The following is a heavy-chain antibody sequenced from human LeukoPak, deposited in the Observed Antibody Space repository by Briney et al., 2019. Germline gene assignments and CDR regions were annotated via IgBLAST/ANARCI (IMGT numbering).Heavy chain of an antibody. J-gene: IGHJ4*02. CDR3: ARAYCSGGSCYYFDY. V-gene: IGHV3-53*01. CDR1: GFTVRSNF. D-gene: IGHD2-15*01. Sequence: GSLRLSCAASGFTVRSNFIGWVRQASGKGPELVSVLYSGGGTYYADSVKGRFTISRDNSKNTLYLQMNSLRAEDTAMYYCARAYCSGGSCYYFDYWGQGTLVTVSS. CDR2: LYSGGGT.